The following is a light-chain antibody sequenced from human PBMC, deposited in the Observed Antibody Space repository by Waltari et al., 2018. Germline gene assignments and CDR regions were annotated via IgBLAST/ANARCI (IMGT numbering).Light chain of an antibody. J-gene: IGLJ1*01. CDR1: SSDIGTYNL. CDR2: DFT. Sequence: QSALTQPASVSGSPGQSITISCTGTSSDIGTYNLVSWYQQHPGKAPQLIIHDFTKRPSGVSNRFSGSKSGNTASLTISGLQAEDEADYYCSSYTSDSTFLFGAATKV. V-gene: IGLV2-14*02. CDR3: SSYTSDSTFL.